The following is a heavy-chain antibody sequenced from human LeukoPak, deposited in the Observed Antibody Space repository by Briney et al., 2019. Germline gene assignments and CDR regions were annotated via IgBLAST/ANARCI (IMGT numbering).Heavy chain of an antibody. D-gene: IGHD6-13*01. J-gene: IGHJ4*02. CDR1: GYSFTSYW. Sequence: GESLKISCKGSGYSFTSYWIGWVRQMPGKGLEWMGIIYPGDSDTRYSPSFQGQVTISADKSISTAYLQWSSLKASDTAMYYCASVIAAAGIGFDYWGQGTLVTVST. CDR3: ASVIAAAGIGFDY. CDR2: IYPGDSDT. V-gene: IGHV5-51*01.